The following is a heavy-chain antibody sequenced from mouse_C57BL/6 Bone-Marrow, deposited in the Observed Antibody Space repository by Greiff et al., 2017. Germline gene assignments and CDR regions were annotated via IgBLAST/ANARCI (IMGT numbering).Heavy chain of an antibody. Sequence: VQLQQSGAELVRPGASVKLSCTASGFNIKDDYMHWVKQRPEQGLEWIGWIDPENGDPEYASKFQGKATITADTSSNTAYLQLSSLTSEDTAVYYCTTIYYDYDGFAYWGQGTLVTVSA. CDR3: TTIYYDYDGFAY. CDR2: IDPENGDP. J-gene: IGHJ3*01. V-gene: IGHV14-4*01. CDR1: GFNIKDDY. D-gene: IGHD2-4*01.